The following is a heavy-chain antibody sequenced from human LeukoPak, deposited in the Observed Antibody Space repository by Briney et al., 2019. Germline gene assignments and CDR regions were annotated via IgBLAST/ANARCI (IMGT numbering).Heavy chain of an antibody. D-gene: IGHD3-10*01. CDR1: SFNSYV. J-gene: IGHJ6*02. Sequence: SFNSYVMSWIRQPPGKGLEWIGSIYYSGSTYYNPSLKSRVTISVDTSKNQFSLKLSSVTAADTAVYYCARHPVLLSTRRTYGMDVWGQGTTVTVSS. V-gene: IGHV4-39*01. CDR2: IYYSGST. CDR3: ARHPVLLSTRRTYGMDV.